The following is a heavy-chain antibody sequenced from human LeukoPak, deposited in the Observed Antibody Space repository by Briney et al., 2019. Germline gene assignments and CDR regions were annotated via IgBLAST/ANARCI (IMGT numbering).Heavy chain of an antibody. CDR3: AELGITMIGGV. V-gene: IGHV3-48*03. CDR2: ISSSGSTI. J-gene: IGHJ6*04. Sequence: GGSLRLSCAASGFSFSSYEMNWVRQAPGKGLECVSYISSSGSTIYYADSVKGRFTISRDNAKNSLYLQMNSLRVEDTAVYYCAELGITMIGGVWGKGTTVTISS. D-gene: IGHD3-10*02. CDR1: GFSFSSYE.